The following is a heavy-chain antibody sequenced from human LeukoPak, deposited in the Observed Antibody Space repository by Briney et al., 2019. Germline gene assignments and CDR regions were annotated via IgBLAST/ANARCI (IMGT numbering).Heavy chain of an antibody. D-gene: IGHD3-22*01. V-gene: IGHV3-23*01. CDR1: GFTSSSYA. CDR2: ISGSGGST. CDR3: AKDPYYYDSSGYWNWFDP. J-gene: IGHJ5*02. Sequence: GGSLRLSCAASGFTSSSYAMSWVRQAPGKGLEWVSAISGSGGSTYYADSVKGRFTISRDNSKNTLYLQMNSLRAEDTAVYYCAKDPYYYDSSGYWNWFDPWGQGTLVTVSS.